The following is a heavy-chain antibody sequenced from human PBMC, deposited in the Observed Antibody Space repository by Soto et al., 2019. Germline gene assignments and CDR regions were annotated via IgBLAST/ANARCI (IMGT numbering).Heavy chain of an antibody. CDR1: GFTFSSVA. Sequence: GGSLRLSCAASGFTFSSVAMAWVRQAPGKGLEWVSSITDSGGSTDYADSVKGRFTIARDNSRNTLYLQMNSLRADDTAVYYCAKLYWNPRYFDYWGQGTRVTVSS. CDR3: AKLYWNPRYFDY. J-gene: IGHJ4*02. D-gene: IGHD1-1*01. CDR2: ITDSGGST. V-gene: IGHV3-23*01.